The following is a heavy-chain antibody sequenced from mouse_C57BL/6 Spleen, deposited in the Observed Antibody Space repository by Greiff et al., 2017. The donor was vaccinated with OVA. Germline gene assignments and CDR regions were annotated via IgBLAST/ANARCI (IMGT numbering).Heavy chain of an antibody. Sequence: QVQLQQSGPELVKPGASVKISCKASGYAFSSSWMNWVKQRPGKGLEWIGRIYPGDGDTNYNGKFKGKATLTADKSSSTAYMQLSRLTSEDTAVYFCSRSGLLRELYYAMDYWGQGTSVTFSS. J-gene: IGHJ4*01. CDR1: GYAFSSSW. D-gene: IGHD1-1*01. CDR3: SRSGLLRELYYAMDY. V-gene: IGHV1-82*01. CDR2: IYPGDGDT.